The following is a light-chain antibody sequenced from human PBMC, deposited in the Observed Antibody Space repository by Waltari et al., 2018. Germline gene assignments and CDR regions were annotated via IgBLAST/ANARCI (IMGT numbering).Light chain of an antibody. Sequence: QSALTQPPSASGSPGQSVTMSCTGTSTDVGVYNYVSWYQQHPGKAPKLLMYEVSERPPGVPDRFSGSKSGNTASLTVSGLQPEDEADYYCASFAGSNTLFGGGTKLTVL. CDR1: STDVGVYNY. V-gene: IGLV2-8*01. CDR2: EVS. J-gene: IGLJ2*01. CDR3: ASFAGSNTL.